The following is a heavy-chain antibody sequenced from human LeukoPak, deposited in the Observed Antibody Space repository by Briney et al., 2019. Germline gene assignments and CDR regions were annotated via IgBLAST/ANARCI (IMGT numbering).Heavy chain of an antibody. J-gene: IGHJ4*02. D-gene: IGHD3-22*01. CDR1: GFTFSSYS. V-gene: IGHV3-48*02. CDR3: PRDSYGNSGYYYVSDY. Sequence: GGSLRLSCAASGFTFSSYSLSWVRQAPRKGLEWVSYISSSSTTIYYADSVKGRFTISRDNAKNSLYLQMNSLRDEDTAVYYCPRDSYGNSGYYYVSDYWGQGTLVTVSS. CDR2: ISSSSTTI.